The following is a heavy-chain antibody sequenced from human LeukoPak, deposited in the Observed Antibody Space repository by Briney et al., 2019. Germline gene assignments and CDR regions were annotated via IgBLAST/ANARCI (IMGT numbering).Heavy chain of an antibody. J-gene: IGHJ5*02. CDR3: VRNYGGTSVGRESCSDP. V-gene: IGHV4-4*02. CDR2: IYHSGST. D-gene: IGHD4-23*01. CDR1: GGSISSSNW. Sequence: PSETLSLTCAVSGGSISSSNWWSWVRQPPGKGLEWIGEIYHSGSTNYNPSLKSRVTISVDKSKNQFSLKLSSVTAADTAVYYCVRNYGGTSVGRESCSDPGGQGTLVTVSS.